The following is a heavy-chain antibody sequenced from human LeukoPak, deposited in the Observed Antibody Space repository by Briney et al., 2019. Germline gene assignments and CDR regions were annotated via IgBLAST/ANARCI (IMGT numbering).Heavy chain of an antibody. CDR1: GFTFSSYA. CDR3: ARDRPSLGYCSGGSCYSPAGMDV. D-gene: IGHD2-15*01. Sequence: GGSLRLSCAASGFTFSSYAMHWVRQAPGKGLEWVAVISYDGSNKYYADSVKGRFTISRDNSKNTLYLQMNSLRAEDTAVYYCARDRPSLGYCSGGSCYSPAGMDVCGQGTTVTVSS. CDR2: ISYDGSNK. J-gene: IGHJ6*02. V-gene: IGHV3-30-3*01.